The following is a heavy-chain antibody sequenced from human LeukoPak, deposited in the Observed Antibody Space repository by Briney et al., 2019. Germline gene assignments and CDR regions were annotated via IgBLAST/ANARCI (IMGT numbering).Heavy chain of an antibody. V-gene: IGHV3-9*01. CDR2: ISSNGGNI. CDR1: GFTFDNYA. J-gene: IGHJ6*02. CDR3: ARSGTTIVPYYYGMDV. D-gene: IGHD1-7*01. Sequence: PGGSLRLSCAVSGFTFDNYAMHWVRQAPGKGLEWVSGISSNGGNIGYADSVKGRFTISRDNAKKSLYLQMNSLRAEDTAVYYCARSGTTIVPYYYGMDVWGQGTTVTVSS.